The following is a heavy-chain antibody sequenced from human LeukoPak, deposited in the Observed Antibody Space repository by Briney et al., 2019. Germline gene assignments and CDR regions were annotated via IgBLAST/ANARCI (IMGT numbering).Heavy chain of an antibody. V-gene: IGHV3-48*03. J-gene: IGHJ4*02. D-gene: IGHD4-17*01. Sequence: PGGSLRLSCAASGFTFSSYEMNWVRQAPGKGLEWVSYISSSGRTIYYEDSAKGRFSISRDNAKNSLYLQMNSLRAEDTAVYYCAKDMDHDYGDYGFDYWGQGTLVTVSS. CDR3: AKDMDHDYGDYGFDY. CDR2: ISSSGRTI. CDR1: GFTFSSYE.